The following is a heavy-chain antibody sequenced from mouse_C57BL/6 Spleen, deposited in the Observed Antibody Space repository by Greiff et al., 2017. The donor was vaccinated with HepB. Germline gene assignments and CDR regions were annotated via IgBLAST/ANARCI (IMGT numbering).Heavy chain of an antibody. Sequence: QVQLQQPGAELVRPGTSVKLSCKASGYTFTSYWMHWVKQRPGQGLEWIGVIDPSDSYTNYNQKFKGKATLTVDTSSSTAYMQLSSLTSEDSAVYYCAKDSSGPFAYWGPGTLVTVSA. V-gene: IGHV1-59*01. D-gene: IGHD3-2*02. J-gene: IGHJ3*01. CDR1: GYTFTSYW. CDR2: IDPSDSYT. CDR3: AKDSSGPFAY.